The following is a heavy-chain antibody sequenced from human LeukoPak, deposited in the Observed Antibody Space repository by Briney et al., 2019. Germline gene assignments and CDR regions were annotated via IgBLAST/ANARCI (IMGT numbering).Heavy chain of an antibody. V-gene: IGHV5-51*01. CDR1: GYSFTSYW. D-gene: IGHD1-1*01. J-gene: IGHJ1*01. Sequence: GESLKISCKGSGYSFTSYWIGWVRQMPGKGLEWMGIIYPGDSDTRYSPSFQGQVTISADKSISTAYLQWSSLKASDTAMYYCARTTGTIPSAEYFQHWGQGTLVTVSS. CDR2: IYPGDSDT. CDR3: ARTTGTIPSAEYFQH.